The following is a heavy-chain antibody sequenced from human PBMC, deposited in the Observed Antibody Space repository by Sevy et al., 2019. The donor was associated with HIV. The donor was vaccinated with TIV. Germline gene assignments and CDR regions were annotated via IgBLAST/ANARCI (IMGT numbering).Heavy chain of an antibody. J-gene: IGHJ4*02. CDR1: GFTFNIYS. CDR2: LSFGCGKI. D-gene: IGHD2-8*01. Sequence: GGSLRLSCAASGFTFNIYSMSWVRQTPGKGLEWVATLSFGCGKINHADSVKGRFTMSRADSKNAVYLQMNNLGVEDTAIYYCAREGCTKPHDYWGQGTLVTVSS. V-gene: IGHV3-23*01. CDR3: AREGCTKPHDY.